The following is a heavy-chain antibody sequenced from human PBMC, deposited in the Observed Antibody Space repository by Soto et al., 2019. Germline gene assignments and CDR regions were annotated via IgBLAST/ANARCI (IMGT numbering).Heavy chain of an antibody. CDR2: MYYSGGS. CDR1: GGSISYYY. CDR3: ARGGYCNGSACRGAFYYFQYGMDV. V-gene: IGHV4-59*01. J-gene: IGHJ6*02. D-gene: IGHD2-15*01. Sequence: SETLSLTCTVSGGSISYYYWSWIRQPPGKVLEWIGYMYYSGGSNYNPSLNSRVTISVDTSKNQFSLKLTSVTAADKAVYHCARGGYCNGSACRGAFYYFQYGMDVWGQGTTVT.